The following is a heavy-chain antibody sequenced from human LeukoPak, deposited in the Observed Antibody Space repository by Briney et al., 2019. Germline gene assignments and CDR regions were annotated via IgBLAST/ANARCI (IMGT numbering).Heavy chain of an antibody. D-gene: IGHD4-11*01. J-gene: IGHJ6*03. CDR2: ISATGGST. CDR1: GFTFSSYG. CDR3: ARVDYSNYLLIYYYYYMDV. V-gene: IGHV3-23*01. Sequence: GGSLRLSCAASGFTFSSYGMSWVRQAPGKGLEWVSVISATGGSTYYADSVRGRFTISRDNSKNTLYLQMNTLRAEDTAVYYCARVDYSNYLLIYYYYYMDVWGKGTTVTVSS.